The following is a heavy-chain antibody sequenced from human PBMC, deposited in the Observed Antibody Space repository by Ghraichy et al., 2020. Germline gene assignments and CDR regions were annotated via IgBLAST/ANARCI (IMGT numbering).Heavy chain of an antibody. J-gene: IGHJ4*02. Sequence: GGSLRLSCVGSGFTFSRYWMNWVRQVPGKGLEWVANINEDGGDVYYVNSVKGRFTVSRDNAKNSLFLQMNSLRAEDTAVYYCARDLYSGCYSENYSGQGALVAVST. CDR3: ARDLYSGCYSENY. V-gene: IGHV3-7*04. CDR2: INEDGGDV. D-gene: IGHD1-26*01. CDR1: GFTFSRYW.